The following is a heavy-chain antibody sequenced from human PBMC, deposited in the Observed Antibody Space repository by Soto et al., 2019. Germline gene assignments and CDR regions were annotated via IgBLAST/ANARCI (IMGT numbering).Heavy chain of an antibody. Sequence: QVQLVESGGGVVQPGRSLRLSCAASEFTFSSYAMHWVRQAPGQGLEWVAVISYAGSNKYYADSVKGRFTISRDNSKNTLYLQMNSLIVEDTAVYYCARDYYDSRGSGYFDLWGRGTLVTVSS. CDR3: ARDYYDSRGSGYFDL. J-gene: IGHJ2*01. CDR2: ISYAGSNK. D-gene: IGHD3-22*01. V-gene: IGHV3-30-3*01. CDR1: EFTFSSYA.